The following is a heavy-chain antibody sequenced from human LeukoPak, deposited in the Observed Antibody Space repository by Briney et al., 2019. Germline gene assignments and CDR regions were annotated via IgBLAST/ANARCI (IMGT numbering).Heavy chain of an antibody. CDR3: AQGSSWYY. CDR2: IYYTGGT. Sequence: SETLSLTCTVSGGSIGSNYWTWIRQPPGKGLEYIGYIYYTGGTNYNPSLKSRVTISVDTSKNQFSLKLSSVTAADTAVYYCAQGSSWYYWGQGTLVTVSS. V-gene: IGHV4-59*01. J-gene: IGHJ4*02. CDR1: GGSIGSNY. D-gene: IGHD6-13*01.